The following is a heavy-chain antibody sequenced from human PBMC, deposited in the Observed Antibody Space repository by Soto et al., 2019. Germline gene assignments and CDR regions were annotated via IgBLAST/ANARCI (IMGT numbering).Heavy chain of an antibody. CDR3: ARVGDIVVVGPWFDP. V-gene: IGHV1-18*04. J-gene: IGHJ5*02. D-gene: IGHD2-2*01. CDR1: GYTFTDYG. CDR2: ISAYNGNT. Sequence: QVQLVQSGAEVRMPAASVKVSCKASGYTFTDYGISWVRQAPGQGLEWIGWISAYNGNTNNAQKLQHRVTMTTDSSTSTAYMELRSLRSDDTAVYYCARVGDIVVVGPWFDPWGQGTLVTVSS.